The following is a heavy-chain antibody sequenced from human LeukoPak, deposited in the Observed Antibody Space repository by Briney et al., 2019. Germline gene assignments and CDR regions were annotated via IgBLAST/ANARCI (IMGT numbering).Heavy chain of an antibody. J-gene: IGHJ6*03. CDR3: AKSGADDFWSGYPFYYYYYYMDV. V-gene: IGHV3-33*06. CDR1: GFTFSSYG. D-gene: IGHD3-3*01. CDR2: IWYDGSNK. Sequence: GGSLRLSCAASGFTFSSYGMHWVRQAPGKGLEWVAVIWYDGSNKYYADSVKGRFTISRDNSKNTLYLQMHSLRAEDTAVYYCAKSGADDFWSGYPFYYYYYYMDVWGKGTTVTVSS.